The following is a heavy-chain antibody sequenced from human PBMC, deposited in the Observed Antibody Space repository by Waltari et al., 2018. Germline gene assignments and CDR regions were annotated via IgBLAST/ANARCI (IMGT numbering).Heavy chain of an antibody. CDR3: AHRRSNWKT. D-gene: IGHD1-1*01. CDR1: GFSLSTSGVG. CDR2: IYWNDDK. V-gene: IGHV2-5*01. J-gene: IGHJ5*02. Sequence: ITLKEPGPTLGKRTQTVRLTCPFSGFSLSTSGVGVGWIRQPPGKALEWLALIYWNDDKRYSPSLKSRLTITKDTSKNQVVLTMTNMDPVDTATYYCAHRRSNWKTWGQGTLVTVSS.